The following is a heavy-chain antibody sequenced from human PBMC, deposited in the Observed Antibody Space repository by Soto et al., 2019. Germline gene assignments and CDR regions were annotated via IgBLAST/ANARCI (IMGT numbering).Heavy chain of an antibody. J-gene: IGHJ1*01. CDR3: AGGDSSGYYFGPEYFQH. D-gene: IGHD3-22*01. Sequence: SETLSLTCTVSGGSISSYYWSWIRQPPGKGLEWIGYIYYSGSTNYNPSLKSRVTISVDTSKNQFSLKLSSVTAADTAAYYCAGGDSSGYYFGPEYFQHWGQGTLVTVSS. CDR1: GGSISSYY. CDR2: IYYSGST. V-gene: IGHV4-59*01.